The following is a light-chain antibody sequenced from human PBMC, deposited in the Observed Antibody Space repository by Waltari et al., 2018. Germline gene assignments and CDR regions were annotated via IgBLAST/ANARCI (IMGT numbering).Light chain of an antibody. Sequence: DIQMTQSPSSLSASVGDRVTITCRASQYISSYLNWYQQKPGKAPKLLIYSASSLQSGVPSRFSGNGSGADFTLTVSSLQPEDFATYYCQQSYRTPFTFGPGTKVDIK. J-gene: IGKJ3*01. CDR3: QQSYRTPFT. CDR1: QYISSY. V-gene: IGKV1-39*01. CDR2: SAS.